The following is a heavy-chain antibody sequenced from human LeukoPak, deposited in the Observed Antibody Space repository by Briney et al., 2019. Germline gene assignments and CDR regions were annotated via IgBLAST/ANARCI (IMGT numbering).Heavy chain of an antibody. J-gene: IGHJ4*02. CDR3: ARGDIVATPIVPFDY. CDR2: IYYSGST. V-gene: IGHV4-59*01. D-gene: IGHD5-12*01. Sequence: PSETLSLTCTVSGGSISSYYWSWIRQPPGKGLEWIGYIYYSGSTNYNPSLKSRVTISVDTSKNQFSLKLSSVTAADTAVYYCARGDIVATPIVPFDYWGQGTLVTVSS. CDR1: GGSISSYY.